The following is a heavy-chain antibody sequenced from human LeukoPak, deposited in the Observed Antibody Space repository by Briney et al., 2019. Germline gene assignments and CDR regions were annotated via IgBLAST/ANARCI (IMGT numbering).Heavy chain of an antibody. CDR2: IYTSGST. V-gene: IGHV4-61*02. CDR1: GGSISSGSYY. J-gene: IGHJ4*02. CDR3: ARDFSHYYFDY. Sequence: SETLSLTCTVSGGSISSGSYYWSWIRQPAGKGLEWIGRIYTSGSTNYNPSLKSRVTISLDTSKSQFSLKLSSVTAADTAVYYCARDFSHYYFDYWGQGTLVTVSS.